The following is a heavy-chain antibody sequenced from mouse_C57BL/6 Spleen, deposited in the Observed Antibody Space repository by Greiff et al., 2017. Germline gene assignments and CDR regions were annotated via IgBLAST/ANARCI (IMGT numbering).Heavy chain of an antibody. Sequence: QVQLQQSGAELVRPGASVKLSCKASGYTFTDYYINWVKQRPGQGLEWIARIYPGSGNTYYNEKFKGKATLTADKSSSTAYMQLSILTSEDSAVYFCARGPYYYNSIYDWYFDVWGTGTTVTVSS. V-gene: IGHV1-76*01. CDR2: IYPGSGNT. J-gene: IGHJ1*03. CDR1: GYTFTDYY. D-gene: IGHD1-1*01. CDR3: ARGPYYYNSIYDWYFDV.